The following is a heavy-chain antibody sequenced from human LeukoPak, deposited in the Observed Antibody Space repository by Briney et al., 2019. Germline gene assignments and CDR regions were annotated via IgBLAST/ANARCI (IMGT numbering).Heavy chain of an antibody. CDR3: AKDPTAFGLEGLLGY. CDR2: ISYGGNNK. V-gene: IGHV3-30*18. J-gene: IGHJ4*02. Sequence: AGSLRFSCAASGFTFSSYGMHWVRQAPGQGLEWLALISYGGNNKYYADSVKGRFTISRDNTKNTLYLKVNSLRAEDTAVYYCAKDPTAFGLEGLLGYWGQGTLVTVSS. D-gene: IGHD3-10*01. CDR1: GFTFSSYG.